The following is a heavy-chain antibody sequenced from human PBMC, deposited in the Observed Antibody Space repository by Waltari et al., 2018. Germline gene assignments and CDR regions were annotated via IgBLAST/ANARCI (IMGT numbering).Heavy chain of an antibody. CDR2: NNHSGKT. D-gene: IGHD2-8*02. V-gene: IGHV4-34*02. Sequence: QVQLQQWGAGLLRPSETLSLTCAVYGGSFRGYYWGWIRQPPGKGLEWIGENNHSGKTNQNPSVRGRVSMLVDTSKSQFSLKVNSVTAADTAVYYCVRLEDCTGPGGNCYSGDSFAMDVWGQGTAVTVSS. CDR3: VRLEDCTGPGGNCYSGDSFAMDV. J-gene: IGHJ6*02. CDR1: GGSFRGYY.